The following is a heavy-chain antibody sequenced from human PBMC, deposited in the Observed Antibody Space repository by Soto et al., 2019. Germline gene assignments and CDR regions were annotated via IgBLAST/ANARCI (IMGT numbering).Heavy chain of an antibody. CDR1: GFTFSSHW. V-gene: IGHV3-7*03. CDR3: AGERGQLVRFDF. Sequence: EVQLVESGGGLVQPGGSLRLSCRASGFTFSSHWMTWVRQAPGKGLEWVANIKQDGSDKNFADSVKGRFTISRDNAKNSVYLQMNSLRAEDTGVYYCAGERGQLVRFDFWGQGALVTVSS. D-gene: IGHD6-6*01. CDR2: IKQDGSDK. J-gene: IGHJ4*02.